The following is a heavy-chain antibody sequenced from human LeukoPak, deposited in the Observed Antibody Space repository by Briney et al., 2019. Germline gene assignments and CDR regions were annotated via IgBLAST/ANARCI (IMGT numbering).Heavy chain of an antibody. CDR3: ASSRSVAGTRGDY. D-gene: IGHD6-19*01. Sequence: PGGSLRLSCAASGFTFSSYAMHWVRQAPGKGLEWVAVISYDGSNKYYADSVKGRFTISRDNSKNTLSLQMNSLRAEDTAVYYCASSRSVAGTRGDYWGQGTLVTVSS. CDR2: ISYDGSNK. CDR1: GFTFSSYA. J-gene: IGHJ4*02. V-gene: IGHV3-30*04.